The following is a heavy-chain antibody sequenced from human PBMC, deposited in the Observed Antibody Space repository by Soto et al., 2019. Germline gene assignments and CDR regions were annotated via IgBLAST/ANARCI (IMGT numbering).Heavy chain of an antibody. CDR1: GYTFPSYA. V-gene: IGHV1-3*01. CDR2: INAGNGNT. CDR3: ERAPANRNYVPWFDP. D-gene: IGHD1-7*01. J-gene: IGHJ5*02. Sequence: ASGKVSCKASGYTFPSYALHWVRQAPGQRLEWMGWINAGNGNTKYSQKFQRRVTITRATSASTAYMELSSLRSEDTAVYYCERAPANRNYVPWFDPWGQGTLVTVSS.